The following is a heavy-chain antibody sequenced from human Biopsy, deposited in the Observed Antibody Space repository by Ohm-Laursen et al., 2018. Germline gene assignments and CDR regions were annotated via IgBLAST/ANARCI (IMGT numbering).Heavy chain of an antibody. CDR3: AAGATWLVHY. Sequence: SLTLSFTCTASGYSISFLYWGWFRPPPGQGLEYIGSTHDTGTTDYSPSLKTRFSLSVDTSTKVFSLILSSVTAADTAVYYCAAGATWLVHYWGQGTLVTVSS. CDR2: THDTGTT. CDR1: GYSISFLY. V-gene: IGHV4-59*11. D-gene: IGHD6-19*01. J-gene: IGHJ4*02.